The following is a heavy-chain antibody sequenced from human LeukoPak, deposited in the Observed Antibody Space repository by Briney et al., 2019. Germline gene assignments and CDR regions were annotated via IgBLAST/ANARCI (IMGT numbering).Heavy chain of an antibody. D-gene: IGHD3-3*01. CDR3: ARDLQAYYDFWSGYLGNDAFDI. Sequence: GASVKASCKASGYTFTSYGISWVRQAPGQGLEWMGWISAYNGNTNYAQKLQGRVTMTTDTSTGTAYMELRSLRTDDTAVYYCARDLQAYYDFWSGYLGNDAFDIWGQGTMVTVSS. CDR1: GYTFTSYG. V-gene: IGHV1-18*01. J-gene: IGHJ3*02. CDR2: ISAYNGNT.